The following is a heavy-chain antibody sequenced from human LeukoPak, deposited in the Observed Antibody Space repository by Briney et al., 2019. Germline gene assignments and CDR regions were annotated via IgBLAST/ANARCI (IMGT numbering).Heavy chain of an antibody. CDR3: ATALLWFGELGY. V-gene: IGHV1-46*01. CDR2: INPSGGST. CDR1: GYTFTSYY. D-gene: IGHD3-10*01. Sequence: ASVKVSCKASGYTFTSYYMHWVRQAPGQGLEWMGIINPSGGSTSYAQKFQGRVTMTEDTSTDTAYMELSSLRSEDTAVYYCATALLWFGELGYWGQGTLVTVSS. J-gene: IGHJ4*02.